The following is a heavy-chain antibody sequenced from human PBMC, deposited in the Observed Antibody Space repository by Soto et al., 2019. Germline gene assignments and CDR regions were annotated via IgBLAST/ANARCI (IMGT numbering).Heavy chain of an antibody. D-gene: IGHD2-2*01. J-gene: IGHJ6*02. V-gene: IGHV1-69*12. CDR1: GGTFTNYA. CDR2: IIPVFGTP. CDR3: AGERSVGYCITTTCPKPFYYYAMDV. Sequence: QVQLVQSGAEVKKPGSSLKVSCKASGGTFTNYAFSWVRQAPGQGLEWMGGIIPVFGTPDYAQKFQGRVTITANESTRTATMGLSSLRSDDTAVYYCAGERSVGYCITTTCPKPFYYYAMDVWGQGTSVTVSS.